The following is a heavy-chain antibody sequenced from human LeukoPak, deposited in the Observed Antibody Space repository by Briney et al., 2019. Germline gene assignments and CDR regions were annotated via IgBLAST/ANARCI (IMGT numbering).Heavy chain of an antibody. J-gene: IGHJ3*02. V-gene: IGHV1-18*01. CDR2: ISAYNGNT. CDR1: GYTFTSYG. Sequence: ASVKVSCKASGYTFTSYGISWVRQAPGQGLEWMGWISAYNGNTNYAQKLQGRVTMTTDTSTSTAYMELRSLRSDDTAVYYCARDVGGYSYGPGAFDIWGQGTMVTVS. CDR3: ARDVGGYSYGPGAFDI. D-gene: IGHD5-18*01.